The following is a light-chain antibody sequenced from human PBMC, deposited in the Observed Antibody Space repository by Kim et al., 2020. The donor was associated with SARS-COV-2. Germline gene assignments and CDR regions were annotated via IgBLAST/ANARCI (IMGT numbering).Light chain of an antibody. CDR3: QQYGSSPPWT. CDR1: QSFSSSY. V-gene: IGKV3-20*01. Sequence: PGERATLSCRSSQSFSSSYLAWYQQKPGQAPRLLIYGASSRATGIPDRFSGSGSGTDFTLIISRLEPEDFAVYYCQQYGSSPPWTFGQGTKVDIK. CDR2: GAS. J-gene: IGKJ1*01.